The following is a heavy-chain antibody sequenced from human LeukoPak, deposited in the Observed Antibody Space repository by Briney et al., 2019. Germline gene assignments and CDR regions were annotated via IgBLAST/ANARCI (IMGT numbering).Heavy chain of an antibody. D-gene: IGHD4-17*01. CDR2: IKSKTDGGTT. Sequence: GGSLRLSCAASGFTFNNAWMSWVRQAPGKGLEWVGRIKSKTDGGTTDYAAPVKGRFTISRDDSKNTLHLQMNSLKTEDTAVYYCTTDPEYGDYDGYYFDYWGQGTLVTVSS. CDR3: TTDPEYGDYDGYYFDY. CDR1: GFTFNNAW. J-gene: IGHJ4*02. V-gene: IGHV3-15*01.